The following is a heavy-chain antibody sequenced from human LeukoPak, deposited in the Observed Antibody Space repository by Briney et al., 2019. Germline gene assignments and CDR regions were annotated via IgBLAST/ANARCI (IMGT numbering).Heavy chain of an antibody. CDR2: ISDDGVKK. D-gene: IGHD3-10*01. CDR1: RFTFSSYY. V-gene: IGHV3-30-3*01. Sequence: GGSLRLSCAASRFTFSSYYMYWVRQAPGKGLEWVAFISDDGVKKYYADSVKGRFSISRDNYKKTLYLQMDSLRAEDTAVYYCAKEGTPQVSTWYDLWGQGTQVIVSS. CDR3: AKEGTPQVSTWYDL. J-gene: IGHJ5*02.